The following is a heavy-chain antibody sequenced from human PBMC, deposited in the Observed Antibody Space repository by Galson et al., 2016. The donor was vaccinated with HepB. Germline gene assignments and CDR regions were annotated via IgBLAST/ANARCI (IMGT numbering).Heavy chain of an antibody. CDR3: ARGATHDYDSSDYYFYWNFDL. V-gene: IGHV3-48*02. CDR1: GFTFSNYN. D-gene: IGHD3-22*01. CDR2: ISGDSTTI. J-gene: IGHJ2*01. Sequence: SLRLSCAASGFTFSNYNMNWVRQAPGRGLEWISYISGDSTTIYYADSVVGRFTISRDNAKNSLFLQMNSLRDEDTAVYYCARGATHDYDSSDYYFYWNFDLWGRGTLVTVSS.